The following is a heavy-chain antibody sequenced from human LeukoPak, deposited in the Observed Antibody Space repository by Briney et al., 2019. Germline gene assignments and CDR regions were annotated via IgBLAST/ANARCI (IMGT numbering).Heavy chain of an antibody. Sequence: GGSLRLSCAASGFTFNSYTMIWVRQTPGKELEGVSSININGNYIYYAASVKGRFTISRDNDKNSLYLQMNSLRAEDTAVYYCAREVVSYYDDSNDANWFDPWGQGTLVTVSS. J-gene: IGHJ5*02. V-gene: IGHV3-21*01. D-gene: IGHD3-22*01. CDR1: GFTFNSYT. CDR2: ININGNYI. CDR3: AREVVSYYDDSNDANWFDP.